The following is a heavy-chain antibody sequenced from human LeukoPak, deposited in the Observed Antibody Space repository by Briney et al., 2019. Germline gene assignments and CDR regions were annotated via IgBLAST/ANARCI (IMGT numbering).Heavy chain of an antibody. V-gene: IGHV3-23*01. CDR3: AKDQSGGSYTDY. Sequence: GGSLRLSCVASGVTLSNYAMSWARQAPGKGLEWVSGISSSGSGGNTYYADSVKGRFTISRDNSKNTLYLQMNSLRADDTAVYYCAKDQSGGSYTDYWGQGTLVTVSS. CDR1: GVTLSNYA. CDR2: ISSSGSGGNT. J-gene: IGHJ4*02. D-gene: IGHD1-26*01.